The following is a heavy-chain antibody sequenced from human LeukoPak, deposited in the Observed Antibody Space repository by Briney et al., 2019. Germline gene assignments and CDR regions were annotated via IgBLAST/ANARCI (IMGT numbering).Heavy chain of an antibody. Sequence: GGSLRLSCAASGFTFSSYWMSWVRQAPGKGLEWVANIKQDGSEKYYVDSVKGRFTISRDNAKNSLYLQMHSLRAEDTAVYYCAREKYSSSWYYFDYWGQGTLVTVSS. CDR1: GFTFSSYW. CDR3: AREKYSSSWYYFDY. V-gene: IGHV3-7*01. D-gene: IGHD6-13*01. CDR2: IKQDGSEK. J-gene: IGHJ4*02.